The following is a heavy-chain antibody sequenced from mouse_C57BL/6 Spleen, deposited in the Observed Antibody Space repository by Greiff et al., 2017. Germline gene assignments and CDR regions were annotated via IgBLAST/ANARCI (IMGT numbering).Heavy chain of an antibody. CDR2: INPSSGYT. J-gene: IGHJ2*01. CDR3: ARLVVEDY. D-gene: IGHD1-1*01. V-gene: IGHV1-4*01. CDR1: GYTFTSYT. Sequence: VKVVESGAELARPGASVKMSCKASGYTFTSYTMHWVKQRPGQGLEWIGYINPSSGYTKYNQKFKDKATLTADKSSSTAYMQLSSLTSEDSAVYYCARLVVEDYWGQGTTLTVSS.